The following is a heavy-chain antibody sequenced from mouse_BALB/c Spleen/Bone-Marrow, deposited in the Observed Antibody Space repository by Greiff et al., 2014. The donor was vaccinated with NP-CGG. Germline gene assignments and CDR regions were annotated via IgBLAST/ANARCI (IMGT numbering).Heavy chain of an antibody. Sequence: EVNVVESGGGLVQPGGSLKLSCVASGFTFSSYGMSWVRQTPDKRLELDATINNNGGSTYYPDSVKGQFTISRDNAKNTLYLQMSSLKSEDTAMYYCARVYGWYFDVWGAGTTVTVSS. CDR2: INNNGGST. V-gene: IGHV5-6-3*01. CDR1: GFTFSSYG. J-gene: IGHJ1*01. D-gene: IGHD1-1*01. CDR3: ARVYGWYFDV.